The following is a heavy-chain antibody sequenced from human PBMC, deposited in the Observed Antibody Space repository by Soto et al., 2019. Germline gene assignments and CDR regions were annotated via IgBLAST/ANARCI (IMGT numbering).Heavy chain of an antibody. J-gene: IGHJ1*01. Sequence: ASVKVSCKASGYTFTSYYMHWVRQAPGQGLEWMGIINPSGGSTSYAQKFQGRVTMTRDTSTSTVYMELSSLRSEDTAVYYCARVSNYYDSSVVDFQHWSQGTLVTV. D-gene: IGHD3-22*01. CDR1: GYTFTSYY. V-gene: IGHV1-46*01. CDR3: ARVSNYYDSSVVDFQH. CDR2: INPSGGST.